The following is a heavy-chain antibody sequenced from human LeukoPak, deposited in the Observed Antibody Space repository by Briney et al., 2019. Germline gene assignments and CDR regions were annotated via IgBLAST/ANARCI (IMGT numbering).Heavy chain of an antibody. Sequence: SETLSLTCTVSGGSINSYYWSWIRQPPRKGLEWIGYIYASGSTNYNPSLKSRVTISVDTSKNQFSLKLSSLTAADTAVYYCARAIITVVRGVIYYYGMDVWGKGTTVTVSS. V-gene: IGHV4-59*01. CDR3: ARAIITVVRGVIYYYGMDV. CDR1: GGSINSYY. D-gene: IGHD3-10*01. J-gene: IGHJ6*04. CDR2: IYASGST.